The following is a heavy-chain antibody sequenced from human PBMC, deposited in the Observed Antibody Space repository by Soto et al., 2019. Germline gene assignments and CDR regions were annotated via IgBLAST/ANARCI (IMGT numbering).Heavy chain of an antibody. J-gene: IGHJ4*02. CDR1: GFSFSSYS. CDR2: IFVTSTTI. V-gene: IGHV3-48*04. Sequence: EVQLVEAGGGLVQPGGSLRLSCVASGFSFSSYSMVWVRQAPGKGLEWVSYIFVTSTTIYYADSVKGRFTVSRDNAQNSLFLLMNSLTAEDTAVYYCARDKDWAFDYWGQGTLVTVSS. CDR3: ARDKDWAFDY. D-gene: IGHD3-9*01.